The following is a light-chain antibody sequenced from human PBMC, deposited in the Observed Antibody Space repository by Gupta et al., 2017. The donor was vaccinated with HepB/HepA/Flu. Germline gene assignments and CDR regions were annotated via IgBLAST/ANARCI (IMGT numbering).Light chain of an antibody. CDR1: QSVSN. Sequence: ELVMPQSPATLSVSPGERATLFCRASQSVSNLAWYQQEPGQAPRLLIYGASTRATGIPARFSGSGSGTEFTLTISSLKSEDFAVYYCKQYDKGPAWTFGQGTKVEIK. CDR2: GAS. J-gene: IGKJ1*01. CDR3: KQYDKGPAWT. V-gene: IGKV3-15*01.